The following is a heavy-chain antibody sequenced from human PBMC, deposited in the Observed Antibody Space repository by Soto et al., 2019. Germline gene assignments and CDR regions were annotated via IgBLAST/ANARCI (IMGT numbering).Heavy chain of an antibody. CDR3: ARDLKITFDY. V-gene: IGHV3-33*01. J-gene: IGHJ4*02. D-gene: IGHD1-20*01. CDR1: GFPFSSYG. CDR2: IWYDGSNK. Sequence: GGALRLSCAASGFPFSSYGMHWVRQAPGKGLEWVAVIWYDGSNKYYADSVKGRFTISRDNSKNTLYLQMNSLRAEDTAVYYCARDLKITFDYWGQGTLVTVSS.